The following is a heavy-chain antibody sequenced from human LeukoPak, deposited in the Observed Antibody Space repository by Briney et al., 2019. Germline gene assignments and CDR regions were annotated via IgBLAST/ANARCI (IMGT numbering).Heavy chain of an antibody. CDR1: GGSFSGYY. CDR3: ASQGEWLLLYY. J-gene: IGHJ4*02. CDR2: INHSRST. V-gene: IGHV4-34*01. D-gene: IGHD3-3*01. Sequence: SETLSLXCAVHGGSFSGYYWSWIRQPPGKGLEWIGEINHSRSTNYNPSLKSRVTISVDTSKNQFSLKLSSVTAADTAVYYCASQGEWLLLYYWGQGTLVTVSS.